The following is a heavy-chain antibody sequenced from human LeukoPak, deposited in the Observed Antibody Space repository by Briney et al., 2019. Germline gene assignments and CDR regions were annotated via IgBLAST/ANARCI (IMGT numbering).Heavy chain of an antibody. Sequence: ASVKVSCKVPGYTLTELSMHWVRQAPGKGLEWMGGFDPEDGETIYAQKFQGRVTMTEDTSTDTAYMELSSLRSEDTAVYYCATEVYYDSSGYYQTRGFDYWGQGTLVTVSS. V-gene: IGHV1-24*01. D-gene: IGHD3-22*01. J-gene: IGHJ4*02. CDR1: GYTLTELS. CDR3: ATEVYYDSSGYYQTRGFDY. CDR2: FDPEDGET.